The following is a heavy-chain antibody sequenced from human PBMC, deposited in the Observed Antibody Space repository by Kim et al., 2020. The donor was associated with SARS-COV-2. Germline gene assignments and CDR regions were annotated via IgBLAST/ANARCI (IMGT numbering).Heavy chain of an antibody. D-gene: IGHD7-27*01. CDR3: ARQTSTGDALFGMDV. V-gene: IGHV5-10-1*01. Sequence: PSFQGHVTISADKSISTAYLQWSSLKASDTAMYYCARQTSTGDALFGMDVWGQGTTVTVSS. J-gene: IGHJ6*02.